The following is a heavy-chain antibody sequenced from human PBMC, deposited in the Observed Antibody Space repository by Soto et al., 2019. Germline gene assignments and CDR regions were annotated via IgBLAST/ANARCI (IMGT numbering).Heavy chain of an antibody. CDR3: ASTRRDGCDNSYYYYGMDV. J-gene: IGHJ6*02. CDR2: ISSSSSYI. V-gene: IGHV3-21*01. D-gene: IGHD5-12*01. CDR1: GFTFSSYN. Sequence: EVQLVESGGGLVKPGGSLRLSCAASGFTFSSYNMNWVRQAPGKGLEWVSSISSSSSYIYYADSVKGRFTISRDNAKNARDMQMNSRRAEDTDVYYCASTRRDGCDNSYYYYGMDVWGQGTTVTVSS.